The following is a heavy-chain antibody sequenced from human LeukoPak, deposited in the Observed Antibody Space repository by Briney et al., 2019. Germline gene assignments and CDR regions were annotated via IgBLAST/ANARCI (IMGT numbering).Heavy chain of an antibody. V-gene: IGHV4-34*01. D-gene: IGHD2-2*01. CDR1: GGSFSGYY. CDR2: INHSGST. CDR3: ARGGIVVVPAAIPHNWFDP. J-gene: IGHJ5*02. Sequence: PSETLSLTCAVYGGSFSGYYWSWIRQPPGKGLEWTGEINHSGSTNYNPSLKSRVTISVDTSKNQFSLKLSSVTAADTAVYYCARGGIVVVPAAIPHNWFDPWGQGTLVTVSS.